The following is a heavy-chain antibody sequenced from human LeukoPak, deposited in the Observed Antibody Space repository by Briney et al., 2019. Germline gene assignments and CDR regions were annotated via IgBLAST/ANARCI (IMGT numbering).Heavy chain of an antibody. J-gene: IGHJ6*03. CDR1: GGTFSSYA. V-gene: IGHV1-69*05. CDR2: IIPIFGTA. CDR3: ARGGMASSSLYYYYYYMDV. Sequence: SVKVSCKASGGTFSSYAISWVRQAPGQGLEWMGGIIPIFGTANYAQKFQGRVTITTDESTSTAYMELSSLRSEDTAVYYCARGGMASSSLYYYYYYMDVWGKGTTVTVSS. D-gene: IGHD6-13*01.